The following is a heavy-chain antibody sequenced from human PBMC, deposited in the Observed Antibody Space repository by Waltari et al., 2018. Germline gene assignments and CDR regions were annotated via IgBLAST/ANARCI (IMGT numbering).Heavy chain of an antibody. CDR3: ALDRGALWMDV. CDR2: INPSGGNT. D-gene: IGHD2-21*01. J-gene: IGHJ6*02. CDR1: EYTFTSSY. Sequence: QVQLVQSGAEVKKPGASVKISCKTSEYTFTSSYIHWVRQAPGQGLEWMGIINPSGGNTIYAQKFQGRVTMTRDTSTSTVYMELSSLRSEDTAVYYCALDRGALWMDVWGQGTTVTVSS. V-gene: IGHV1-46*01.